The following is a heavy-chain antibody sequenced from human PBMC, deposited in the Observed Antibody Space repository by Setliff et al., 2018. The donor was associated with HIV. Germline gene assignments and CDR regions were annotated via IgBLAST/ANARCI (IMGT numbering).Heavy chain of an antibody. J-gene: IGHJ4*02. Sequence: GASVKVSCKAPGYTFTSYILHWVRQAAGQGLEWVGRIAPSSGGIHYAQKFQDRVTMTRDTSTSTVYMDLSRLRSEDTAVYYCAREFPGGTKGFDYWGQGTLVTVSS. CDR2: IAPSSGGI. CDR1: GYTFTSYI. CDR3: AREFPGGTKGFDY. V-gene: IGHV1-46*01. D-gene: IGHD1-1*01.